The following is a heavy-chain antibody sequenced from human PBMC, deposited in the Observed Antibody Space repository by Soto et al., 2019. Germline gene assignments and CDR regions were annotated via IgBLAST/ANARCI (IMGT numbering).Heavy chain of an antibody. Sequence: QLQLQESGSGLVKPSQTLSLTCAVSGGSISSGGYSWSWIRQPPGKGLEWIGYIYHSGSTYYNPSLKSRVTISVDRSKNQFSLKLSSVTAADTAVYYCASMYYYDSSGYLFDYWGQGTLVTVSS. V-gene: IGHV4-30-2*01. D-gene: IGHD3-22*01. CDR2: IYHSGST. CDR3: ASMYYYDSSGYLFDY. CDR1: GGSISSGGYS. J-gene: IGHJ4*02.